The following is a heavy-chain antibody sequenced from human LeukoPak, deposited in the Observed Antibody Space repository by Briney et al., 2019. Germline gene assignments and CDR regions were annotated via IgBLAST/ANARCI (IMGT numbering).Heavy chain of an antibody. Sequence: ASVKVSCKASGYTFTGYYMHWVRQAPGQGLEWMGWINPNSGGTNYAQKFQGRVTMTRDTSISTAYMELSRLRSDDTAVYYCAREPSEGAYFHMDVWGKGTTVTVS. CDR1: GYTFTGYY. CDR2: INPNSGGT. J-gene: IGHJ6*03. D-gene: IGHD3-9*01. CDR3: AREPSEGAYFHMDV. V-gene: IGHV1-2*02.